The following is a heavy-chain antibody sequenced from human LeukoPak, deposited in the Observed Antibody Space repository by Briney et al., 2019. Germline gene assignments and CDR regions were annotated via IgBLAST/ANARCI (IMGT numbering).Heavy chain of an antibody. Sequence: SVKVSCKASGVTLSSYAISWVRQDPGQGLEWMGRIIPIFGTANYTQKFQGRVTITTDESTSTAYMELSSLRSEDTAVYYCARGDDYSNYVLGYWGQGPLVSVSS. CDR3: ARGDDYSNYVLGY. J-gene: IGHJ4*02. CDR2: IIPIFGTA. CDR1: GVTLSSYA. D-gene: IGHD4-11*01. V-gene: IGHV1-69*05.